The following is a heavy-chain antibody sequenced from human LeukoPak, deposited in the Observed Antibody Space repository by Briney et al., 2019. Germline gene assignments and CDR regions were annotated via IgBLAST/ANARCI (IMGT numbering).Heavy chain of an antibody. Sequence: SETLSLTCTASGGSISSYYWSWIRQPPGKGLEWIGYIYYGGSTNYNPSLKSRVTISVDTSKNQFSLKLSSVTAADTAVYYCARGPIAVAAQFDPWGQGTLVTVSS. CDR3: ARGPIAVAAQFDP. CDR2: IYYGGST. J-gene: IGHJ5*02. D-gene: IGHD6-19*01. CDR1: GGSISSYY. V-gene: IGHV4-59*01.